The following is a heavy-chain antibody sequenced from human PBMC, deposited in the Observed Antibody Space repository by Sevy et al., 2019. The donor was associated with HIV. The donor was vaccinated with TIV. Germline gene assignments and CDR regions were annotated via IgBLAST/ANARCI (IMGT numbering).Heavy chain of an antibody. CDR1: GGSFSGYY. CDR3: ASNYYGSGRKNTYYYYYGMDV. D-gene: IGHD3-10*01. V-gene: IGHV4-34*01. Sequence: SETLSLTCAVYGGSFSGYYWSWIRQPPGKGLEWIGEINHSGSTNYNPSLKSRVTISVDTSKNQFSLKLSSVTAADTAVYYRASNYYGSGRKNTYYYYYGMDVWGQGTTVTVSS. CDR2: INHSGST. J-gene: IGHJ6*02.